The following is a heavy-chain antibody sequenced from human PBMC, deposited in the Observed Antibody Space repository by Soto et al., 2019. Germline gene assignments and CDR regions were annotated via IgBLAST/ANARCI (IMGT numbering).Heavy chain of an antibody. J-gene: IGHJ4*02. V-gene: IGHV4-31*03. D-gene: IGHD3-10*01. CDR1: GGSISSGGYY. CDR2: IYYSGST. Sequence: QVQLQESGPGLVKPSQTLSLTCTVSGGSISSGGYYWSWIRQHPGKGLEWIGYIYYSGSTYYNPYLKSRVTIAVDTSKNQFSLKLSSVTAADTAVYYCARGTEVRGVQTFDYWGQGTLVTVSS. CDR3: ARGTEVRGVQTFDY.